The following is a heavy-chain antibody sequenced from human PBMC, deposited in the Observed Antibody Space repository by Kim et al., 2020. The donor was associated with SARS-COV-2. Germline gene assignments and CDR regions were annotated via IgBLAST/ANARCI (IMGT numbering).Heavy chain of an antibody. J-gene: IGHJ4*02. CDR1: GGSISSGGYY. V-gene: IGHV4-31*03. CDR3: ARGRTTIFGVVIAPVDY. Sequence: SETLSLTCTVSGGSISSGGYYWSWIRQHPGKGLEWIGYIYYSGSTHYNPSLKSRVTISVDTSKNQFSLKLSSVTAADTAVYYCARGRTTIFGVVIAPVDYWGQGTLVTVSS. D-gene: IGHD3-3*01. CDR2: IYYSGST.